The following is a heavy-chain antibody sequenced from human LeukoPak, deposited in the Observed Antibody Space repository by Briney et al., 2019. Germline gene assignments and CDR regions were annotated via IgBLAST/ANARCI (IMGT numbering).Heavy chain of an antibody. V-gene: IGHV4-39*07. CDR1: GGSISSGGYY. Sequence: SETLSLTCTVSGGSISSGGYYWSWIRQPPGKGLEWIGEINHSGSTNYNPSLKSRVTISVDTSKNQFSLKLSSVTAADTAVYYCARGRVRPPDNGSGSYPPTPDFDYWGQGTLVTVSS. CDR3: ARGRVRPPDNGSGSYPPTPDFDY. D-gene: IGHD3-10*01. J-gene: IGHJ4*02. CDR2: INHSGST.